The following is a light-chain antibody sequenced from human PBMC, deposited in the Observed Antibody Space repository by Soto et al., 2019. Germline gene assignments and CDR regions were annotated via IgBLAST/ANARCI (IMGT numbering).Light chain of an antibody. CDR1: QSVGSN. CDR3: QQYNNWPRT. CDR2: GAS. Sequence: EIVMTQSPATLSVSLGERATLSCRASQSVGSNLAWYQQKPGQAPRLLIYGASSRPTGIPARFGGSGSGTEFTLTISSLQSEDFAVYYCQQYNNWPRTFGQGTKLEIK. J-gene: IGKJ2*01. V-gene: IGKV3-15*01.